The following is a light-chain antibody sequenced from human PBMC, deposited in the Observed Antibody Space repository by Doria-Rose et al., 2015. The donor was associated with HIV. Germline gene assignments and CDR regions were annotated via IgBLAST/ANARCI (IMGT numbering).Light chain of an antibody. V-gene: IGKV3-20*01. Sequence: LTQSPGTLSLSPGERATLSCRASQSFSSTYLAWYQQKPVQVPSLLIYDGSTRATGIPDRFSASGSGTDFTLTINRLEPEDFALYYCHQYGTSWTFGQGTKVEI. J-gene: IGKJ1*01. CDR2: DGS. CDR1: QSFSSTY. CDR3: HQYGTSWT.